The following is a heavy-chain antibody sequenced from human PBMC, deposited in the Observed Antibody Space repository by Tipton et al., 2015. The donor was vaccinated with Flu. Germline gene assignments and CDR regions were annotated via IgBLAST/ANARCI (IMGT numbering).Heavy chain of an antibody. CDR3: ARGSWNSNHDNWFDP. Sequence: TLSLTCTVSGGSVNIENSYWVWIRQSLGRGLEWVATIYNTGFTNYNPSLRSRVTVSLDMSKNQFSLNVSLLTAADTAIYFCARGSWNSNHDNWFDPWGQGTLVTVSS. J-gene: IGHJ5*02. CDR2: IYNTGFT. V-gene: IGHV4-39*07. CDR1: GGSVNIENSY. D-gene: IGHD1-7*01.